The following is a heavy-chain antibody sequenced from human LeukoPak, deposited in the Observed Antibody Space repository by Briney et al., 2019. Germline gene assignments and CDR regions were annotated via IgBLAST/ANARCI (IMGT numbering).Heavy chain of an antibody. Sequence: ASVKVSCKASGYTFTSYYMHWVRQAPGQGLEWMGIINPSGGSTSYAQKFQGRVTITRDTSASTAYMELSSLRSEDTAVFYCAREEYSSGALDYWGQGTLVTVSS. CDR3: AREEYSSGALDY. D-gene: IGHD6-19*01. J-gene: IGHJ4*02. CDR1: GYTFTSYY. V-gene: IGHV1-46*01. CDR2: INPSGGST.